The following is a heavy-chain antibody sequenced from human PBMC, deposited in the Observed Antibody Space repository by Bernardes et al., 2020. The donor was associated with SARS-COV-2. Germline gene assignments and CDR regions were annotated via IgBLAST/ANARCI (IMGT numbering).Heavy chain of an antibody. CDR3: VQGSSKHYSRGYPFDY. CDR1: GFTFSTYA. D-gene: IGHD3-22*01. V-gene: IGHV3-64D*06. CDR2: ISSNGANT. J-gene: IGHJ4*02. Sequence: GGSLRLSCSASGFTFSTYAIHWVRQAPGKGLEYISGISSNGANTYYADSVKGRFIISRDNSHNMLFLQMSSLTADDTAVYHCVQGSSKHYSRGYPFDYWGKGTLVTVSS.